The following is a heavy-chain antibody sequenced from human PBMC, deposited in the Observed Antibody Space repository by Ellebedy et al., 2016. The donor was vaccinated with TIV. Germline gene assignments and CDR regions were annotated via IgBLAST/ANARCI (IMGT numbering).Heavy chain of an antibody. CDR1: GFSFRSYW. Sequence: GGSLRLSCVASGFSFRSYWMSWVRQAPGKGLEWVANIYQDGRAQYYADSVKGRFTISRDNAKNSLFLQMNRLRVEDTDVYYCERRGRYGDYAVQVNSWFDRWGRGTLVSVSS. CDR3: ERRGRYGDYAVQVNSWFDR. J-gene: IGHJ5*02. D-gene: IGHD5-12*01. CDR2: IYQDGRAQ. V-gene: IGHV3-7*01.